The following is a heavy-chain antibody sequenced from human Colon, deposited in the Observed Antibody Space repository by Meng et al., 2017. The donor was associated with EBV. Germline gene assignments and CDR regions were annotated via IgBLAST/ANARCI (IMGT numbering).Heavy chain of an antibody. CDR2: VYHDGST. V-gene: IGHV4-4*02. D-gene: IGHD4-17*01. J-gene: IGHJ4*02. Sequence: LQLLESGPGLVRPTGPLSLICDVSGASITSDNDWWSWDRQPPAKALEWLGEVYHDGSTNYSPSVQSRVTISMDKSKNQFSLKLTSVNAADTAVYYCAREDDYGDYMAYWGQGILVTVSS. CDR3: AREDDYGDYMAY. CDR1: GASITSDNDW.